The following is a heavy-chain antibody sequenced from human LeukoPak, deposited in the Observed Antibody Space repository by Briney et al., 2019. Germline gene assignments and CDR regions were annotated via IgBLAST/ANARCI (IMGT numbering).Heavy chain of an antibody. V-gene: IGHV3-21*01. D-gene: IGHD6-13*01. Sequence: GGSLRLSCAASTFTFSRYSMNWARQAPGKGLEWVSSISSSGNYIYYADSVKGRFTVSRDNAKNSLYLQMNSLRAEDTAVYYCARDIDSSTGAAGTYYYYYGMDVWGNGTTVTVSS. CDR3: ARDIDSSTGAAGTYYYYYGMDV. CDR1: TFTFSRYS. J-gene: IGHJ6*04. CDR2: ISSSGNYI.